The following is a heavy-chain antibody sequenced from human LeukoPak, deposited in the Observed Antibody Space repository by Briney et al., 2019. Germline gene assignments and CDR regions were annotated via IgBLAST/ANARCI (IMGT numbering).Heavy chain of an antibody. CDR1: GYTFTSNY. CDR2: IYPRDGST. Sequence: ASVKVSCKASGYTFTSNYIHWVRQAPGQGLEWMGLIYPRDGSTSYAQKFQGRVTVTRDTSMSTVHMELSGLRSEDTAVYYCARDQEGFDYWGQGTLVTVSS. J-gene: IGHJ4*02. V-gene: IGHV1-46*01. CDR3: ARDQEGFDY.